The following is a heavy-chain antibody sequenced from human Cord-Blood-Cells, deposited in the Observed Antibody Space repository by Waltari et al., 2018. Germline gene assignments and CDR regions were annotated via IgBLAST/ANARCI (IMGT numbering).Heavy chain of an antibody. V-gene: IGHV3-30*18. D-gene: IGHD3-9*01. Sequence: QVQLVESGGGVVQPGRSLRLSCAASGFTFSSYGMHGVRQAPGKGLEWVAVISYDGSNKYYADSVKGRFTISRDNSKNTLYLQMNSLRAEDTAVYYCAKGYDILTGYYFDYWGQGTLVTVSS. CDR3: AKGYDILTGYYFDY. J-gene: IGHJ4*02. CDR1: GFTFSSYG. CDR2: ISYDGSNK.